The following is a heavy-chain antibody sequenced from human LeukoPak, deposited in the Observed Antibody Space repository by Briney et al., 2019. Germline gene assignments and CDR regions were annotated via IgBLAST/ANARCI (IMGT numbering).Heavy chain of an antibody. D-gene: IGHD3-10*01. CDR1: GYRFTNYW. CDR2: IYPGDSDT. V-gene: IGHV5-51*01. CDR3: VLAGSGSYYFDY. Sequence: GESLKISFKGFGYRFTNYWIGWGRQMPGKGLEWMGIIYPGDSDTRYSPFFQGQVTISADKSINTAYLQWSSLKASDTAMYYCVLAGSGSYYFDYWGQGILVTVSS. J-gene: IGHJ4*02.